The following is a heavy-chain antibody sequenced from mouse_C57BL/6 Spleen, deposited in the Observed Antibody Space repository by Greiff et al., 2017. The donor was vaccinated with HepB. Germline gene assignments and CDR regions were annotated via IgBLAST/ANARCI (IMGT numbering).Heavy chain of an antibody. CDR3: ARGPYYYGSSYDFDY. CDR1: GFTFSDYG. D-gene: IGHD1-1*01. Sequence: EVKLMESGGGLVKPGGSLKLSCAASGFTFSDYGMHWVRQAPEKGLEWVAYISSGSSTIYYADTVKGRFTISRDNAKNTLFLQMTSLRSEDTAMYYCARGPYYYGSSYDFDYWGQGTTLTVSS. J-gene: IGHJ2*01. CDR2: ISSGSSTI. V-gene: IGHV5-17*01.